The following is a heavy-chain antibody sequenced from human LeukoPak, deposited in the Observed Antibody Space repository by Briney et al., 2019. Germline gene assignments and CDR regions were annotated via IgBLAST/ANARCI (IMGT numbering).Heavy chain of an antibody. CDR3: ARDLYDIPDGFDP. D-gene: IGHD3-9*01. CDR1: GYTFTGYY. CDR2: INPNSGGT. J-gene: IGHJ5*02. V-gene: IGHV1-2*04. Sequence: GASVKVSCKASGYTFTGYYMHWVRQAPGQGLEWMGWINPNSGGTNYAQKFQGWVTMTRDTSISTAYMELSRLRSDDTAVYYCARDLYDIPDGFDPWGQGTLVTVSS.